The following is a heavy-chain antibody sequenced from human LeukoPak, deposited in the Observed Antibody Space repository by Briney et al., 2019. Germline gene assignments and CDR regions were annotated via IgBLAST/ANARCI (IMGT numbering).Heavy chain of an antibody. Sequence: SETLSLTCTVSGGSISNGGYYWSWIRQHPGKGLEWIGYISYSGTTNYNPSLKSRVTISVDTSKSQFSLNLSSVTAADTAVYYCARVGSIVVDVWGQGTTVTVSS. D-gene: IGHD2-15*01. J-gene: IGHJ6*02. CDR3: ARVGSIVVDV. CDR2: ISYSGTT. V-gene: IGHV4-31*03. CDR1: GGSISNGGYY.